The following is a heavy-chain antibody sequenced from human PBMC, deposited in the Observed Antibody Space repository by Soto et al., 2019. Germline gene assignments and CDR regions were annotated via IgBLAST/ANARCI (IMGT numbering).Heavy chain of an antibody. Sequence: SETLSLTCTVSGGSISSYYWSWIRQPPWKGLEWIGYIYYSGSTNYNPSLKSRVTISVDTSKNQFSLKLSSVTAADTAVYYCATFIEVVPTAVPAGWFDPWGQATLVTVSS. CDR2: IYYSGST. J-gene: IGHJ5*02. CDR1: GGSISSYY. V-gene: IGHV4-59*08. D-gene: IGHD2-2*01. CDR3: ATFIEVVPTAVPAGWFDP.